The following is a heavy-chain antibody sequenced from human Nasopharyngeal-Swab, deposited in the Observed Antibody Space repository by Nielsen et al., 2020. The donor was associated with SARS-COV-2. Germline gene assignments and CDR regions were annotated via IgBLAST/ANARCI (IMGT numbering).Heavy chain of an antibody. CDR3: ARVAPLSTMVRGVHYGMDV. V-gene: IGHV4-59*01. CDR2: IYYSGST. CDR1: GGSISSYY. J-gene: IGHJ6*02. D-gene: IGHD3-10*01. Sequence: SETLSLKCTVSGGSISSYYWSWIRQPPGKGLEWIGYIYYSGSTNYNPSLKSRVTISVDTSKNQFSLKLSSVTAADTAVYYCARVAPLSTMVRGVHYGMDVWGQGTTVTVSS.